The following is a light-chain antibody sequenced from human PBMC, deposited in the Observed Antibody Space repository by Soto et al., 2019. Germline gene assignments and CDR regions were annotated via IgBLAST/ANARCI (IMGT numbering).Light chain of an antibody. CDR2: EVS. CDR1: SNDVGGYNY. Sequence: QSALTQPPSASGSPGQSVTISCTGTSNDVGGYNYVSWYQQHPGKAPKLMIYEVSKRPSGVPDRFSGSKPGNTASLTVSGLQAEDEADSYCSSYAVRNNLLFGGGTKLTVL. V-gene: IGLV2-8*01. CDR3: SSYAVRNNLL. J-gene: IGLJ2*01.